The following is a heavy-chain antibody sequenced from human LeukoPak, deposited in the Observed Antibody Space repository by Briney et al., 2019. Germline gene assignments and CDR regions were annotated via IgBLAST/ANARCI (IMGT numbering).Heavy chain of an antibody. CDR1: GFTFSSYS. CDR3: ARDNRGIDNAFDI. V-gene: IGHV3-21*01. J-gene: IGHJ3*02. Sequence: GGSLRLSCAASGFTFSSYSMNWVRQAPGKGLEWVSSISSSSSYIYYADSVKGRFTISRDNAKNSLYLQMNSLRAEDTAVYYCARDNRGIDNAFDIWGQGTMVAVSS. D-gene: IGHD1-26*01. CDR2: ISSSSSYI.